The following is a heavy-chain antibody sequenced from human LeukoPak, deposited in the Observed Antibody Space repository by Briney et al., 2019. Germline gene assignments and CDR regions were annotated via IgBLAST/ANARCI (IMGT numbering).Heavy chain of an antibody. CDR1: GFTFSSYE. V-gene: IGHV3-48*03. D-gene: IGHD6-13*01. Sequence: GGSLRLSCAASGFTFSSYEMNWVRQPPGKGLEWVSSISSSGGAIYYADSVKGRFTISRDNAKNSLYLQINSLRAEDTSVYYCATWYSSSCYGITGTTSYWGQGTLVTVSS. CDR3: ATWYSSSCYGITGTTSY. J-gene: IGHJ4*02. CDR2: ISSSGGAI.